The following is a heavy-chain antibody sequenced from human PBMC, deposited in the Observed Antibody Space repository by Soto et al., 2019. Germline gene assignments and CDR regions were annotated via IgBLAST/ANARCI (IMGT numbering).Heavy chain of an antibody. J-gene: IGHJ5*02. D-gene: IGHD3-16*01. CDR2: IYYSGST. Sequence: ASETLSLTCTVSGGSISSGGYYWSWIRQHPGKGLEWIGYIYYSGSTYYNPSLKSRVTISVDTSKNQFSLKLSSVTAADTAVYYCARAPSFTYWFDPWGQGTLVTVSS. CDR1: GGSISSGGYY. CDR3: ARAPSFTYWFDP. V-gene: IGHV4-31*03.